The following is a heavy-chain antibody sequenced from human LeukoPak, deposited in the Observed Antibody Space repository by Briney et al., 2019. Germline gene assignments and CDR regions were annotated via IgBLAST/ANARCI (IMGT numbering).Heavy chain of an antibody. Sequence: GGSLRLSCAVSGYTFSSYGMHWVRQAPGKGLEWVAFIRYDGSNKYYADSVKGRFTISRDNSKNTLYLQMNSLRAEDTAVYYCAKGPHEPIVVVPAATEGGQGTLVIVSS. CDR3: AKGPHEPIVVVPAATE. V-gene: IGHV3-30*02. J-gene: IGHJ4*02. D-gene: IGHD2-2*01. CDR2: IRYDGSNK. CDR1: GYTFSSYG.